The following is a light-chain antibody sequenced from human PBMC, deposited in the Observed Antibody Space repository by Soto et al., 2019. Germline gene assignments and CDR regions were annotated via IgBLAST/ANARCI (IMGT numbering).Light chain of an antibody. CDR1: QPLGAW. CDR2: ATS. V-gene: IGKV1-12*01. CDR3: QQADIFQLT. J-gene: IGKJ4*01. Sequence: DIQMTQFPSSVSASVGDRVTITCRASQPLGAWLAWYQQKPGKAPKLLIYATSTLESGVPSRFSGSGSVTEFTSTISSQEPEDFATYYCQQADIFQLTFGGGTRVEIK.